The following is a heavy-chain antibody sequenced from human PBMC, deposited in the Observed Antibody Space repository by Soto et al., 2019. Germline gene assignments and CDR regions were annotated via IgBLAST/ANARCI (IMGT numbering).Heavy chain of an antibody. J-gene: IGHJ4*02. CDR3: AREDIVVVPAAIRIEGGELDY. V-gene: IGHV3-21*01. CDR2: ISSSSSYI. D-gene: IGHD2-2*02. CDR1: GFTFSSYS. Sequence: EVQLVESGGGLVKPGGSLRLSCAASGFTFSSYSMNWVRQAPGKGLEWVSSISSSSSYIYYADSVKGRFTISRDNAKNSLYLQMNSLRAEDTAVYYCAREDIVVVPAAIRIEGGELDYWGQGTLVTVSS.